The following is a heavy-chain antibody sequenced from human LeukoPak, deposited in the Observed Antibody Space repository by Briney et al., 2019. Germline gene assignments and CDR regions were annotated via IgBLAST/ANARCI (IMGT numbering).Heavy chain of an antibody. CDR2: IYYSGST. D-gene: IGHD3-22*01. CDR3: ARGPLGDSSGYLPVDWYFDL. J-gene: IGHJ2*01. CDR1: GGSISSGGYY. V-gene: IGHV4-31*03. Sequence: TQTLSLTCTVSGGSISSGGYYWSWIRQHPGKGLEWIGYIYYSGSTYYNPSLKSRVTISVDTSKNQFSLKLSSVTAADTAVYYCARGPLGDSSGYLPVDWYFDLWGRGTLVTVSS.